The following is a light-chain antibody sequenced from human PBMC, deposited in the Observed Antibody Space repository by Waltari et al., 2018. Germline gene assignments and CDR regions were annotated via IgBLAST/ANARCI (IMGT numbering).Light chain of an antibody. CDR1: SSDVGGYNY. CDR3: SSYTSSSTLWV. CDR2: DVS. J-gene: IGLJ3*02. Sequence: QSALTQPASVSGSPGQSITIPCTGTSSDVGGYNYVPWYQHHPGKAPKLMISDVSNRPSGVSNRFSGSKSGNTASLTISGLQAEDGADYYCSSYTSSSTLWVFGGGTKLTVL. V-gene: IGLV2-14*03.